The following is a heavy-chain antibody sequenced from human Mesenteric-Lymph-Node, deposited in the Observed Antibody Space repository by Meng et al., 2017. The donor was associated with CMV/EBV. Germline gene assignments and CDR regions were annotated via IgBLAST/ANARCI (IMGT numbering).Heavy chain of an antibody. Sequence: GESLKISCAASGFTFSSYAMSWVRQAPGKGLEWVSAISDSGGSTYYAESVKGRFTISRDNSKNTLYLQMNSLGVEDTAVYYCAKRPPWGSGSYSDYWGQGALVTVSS. V-gene: IGHV3-23*01. J-gene: IGHJ4*02. CDR1: GFTFSSYA. CDR2: ISDSGGST. D-gene: IGHD3-10*01. CDR3: AKRPPWGSGSYSDY.